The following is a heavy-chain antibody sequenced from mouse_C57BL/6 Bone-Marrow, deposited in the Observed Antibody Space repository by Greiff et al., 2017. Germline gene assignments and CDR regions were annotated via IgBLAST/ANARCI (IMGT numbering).Heavy chain of an antibody. J-gene: IGHJ2*01. CDR1: GYTFTDYY. D-gene: IGHD1-1*01. CDR3: ARDYDGSSWYFDY. V-gene: IGHV1-26*01. CDR2: INPNNGGT. Sequence: EVQLQQSGPELVKPGASVKISCKASGYTFTDYYMNWVKQSHGKSLEWIGDINPNNGGTSYNQKLKGKATLTVDKTSSTAYRGLRSLTSEDSAVYYCARDYDGSSWYFDYWGQGTIRTVSS.